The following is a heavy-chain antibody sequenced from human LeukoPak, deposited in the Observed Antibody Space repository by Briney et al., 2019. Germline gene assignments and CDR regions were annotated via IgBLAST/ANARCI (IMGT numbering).Heavy chain of an antibody. V-gene: IGHV1-69*05. CDR1: GGTFSSYA. CDR3: ARADTEYSSGWYPIDY. D-gene: IGHD6-19*01. J-gene: IGHJ4*02. Sequence: SVKVSCKASGGTFSSYAISWVRQAPGQGLEWKGRIIPIFGTANYAQKFQDRVTITTDEPTSTAYMELSSLRSEDTAVYYCARADTEYSSGWYPIDYWGQGTLVTVSS. CDR2: IIPIFGTA.